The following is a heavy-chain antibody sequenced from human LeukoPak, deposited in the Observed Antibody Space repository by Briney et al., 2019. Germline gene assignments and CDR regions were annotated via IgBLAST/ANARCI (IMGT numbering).Heavy chain of an antibody. CDR3: ARGFYYDTGGFYPGGDY. V-gene: IGHV1-46*01. CDR2: INPSSGST. CDR1: GYTFTSYY. Sequence: ASVKVSCKASGYTFTSYYMHWVRQAPGQGLEWMGIINPSSGSTTYAQKFQGRVTMTRDTSTSTVYVELSSLRSEDTAVYYCARGFYYDTGGFYPGGDYWGQGTLVTVSS. D-gene: IGHD3-22*01. J-gene: IGHJ4*02.